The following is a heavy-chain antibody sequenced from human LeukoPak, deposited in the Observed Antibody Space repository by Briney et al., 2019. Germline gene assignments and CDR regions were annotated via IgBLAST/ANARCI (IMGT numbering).Heavy chain of an antibody. CDR1: GGSISSYY. V-gene: IGHV4-59*08. J-gene: IGHJ4*02. Sequence: PSETLSLTCTVSGGSISSYYWSWIRQPPGKGLEWIGYIYYSGSTNYNPSLKSRVTISVDTSKNQFSLKLSSVTAADTAVYYCARVSRDYVFDYWGQGTLVTVSS. CDR2: IYYSGST. D-gene: IGHD4-17*01. CDR3: ARVSRDYVFDY.